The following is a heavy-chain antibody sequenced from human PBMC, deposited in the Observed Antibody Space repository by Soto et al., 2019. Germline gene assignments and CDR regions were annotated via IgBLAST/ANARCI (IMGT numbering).Heavy chain of an antibody. Sequence: EVQLVESGGGLVQPGRSLRLSCAASGFTFDDYAMHWVRQAPGKGLEWVSGISWNSGSIGYADSVKGRFTISRDNAKNSLYLQMNSLRAEDTALYYCAKLGFSNSDIVVPNRSGMDVWGQGTTVTVSS. CDR3: AKLGFSNSDIVVPNRSGMDV. CDR2: ISWNSGSI. D-gene: IGHD2-15*01. CDR1: GFTFDDYA. J-gene: IGHJ6*02. V-gene: IGHV3-9*01.